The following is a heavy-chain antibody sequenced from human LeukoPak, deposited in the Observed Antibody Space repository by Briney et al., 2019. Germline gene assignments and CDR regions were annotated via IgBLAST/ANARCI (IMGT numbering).Heavy chain of an antibody. Sequence: GASVKVSCKASGYTFTGYYMHWVRQAPGQGLEWMGVINPSGGSTTYGQKFQGRVTMTRDTSTLTVYIELSSLRSDDTAMYYCARDVAAATKRGHFDYWGQGTLVTVSS. CDR1: GYTFTGYY. V-gene: IGHV1-46*01. D-gene: IGHD1-26*01. J-gene: IGHJ4*02. CDR3: ARDVAAATKRGHFDY. CDR2: INPSGGST.